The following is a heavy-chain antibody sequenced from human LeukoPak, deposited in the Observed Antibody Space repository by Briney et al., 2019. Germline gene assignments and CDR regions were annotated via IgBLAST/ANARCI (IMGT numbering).Heavy chain of an antibody. V-gene: IGHV3-23*01. Sequence: GESLTLSCAASGFMFSSYAMGWVRQAPGKGLEWVSVIGGSSDTTYYATSVKGRFTISRDNSKNTVYLQMNSLRADDTAVYYCAKLFGGGIVPAAVHAWGQGSLVTVSS. CDR2: IGGSSDTT. CDR1: GFMFSSYA. CDR3: AKLFGGGIVPAAVHA. J-gene: IGHJ5*02. D-gene: IGHD2-2*01.